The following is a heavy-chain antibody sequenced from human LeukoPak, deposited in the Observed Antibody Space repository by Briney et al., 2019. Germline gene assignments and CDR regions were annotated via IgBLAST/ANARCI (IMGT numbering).Heavy chain of an antibody. CDR2: ISSSSSYT. V-gene: IGHV3-11*06. Sequence: GGSLRLSCAASGFTFSDYYMSWIRQAPGKGLEWVSYISSSSSYTNYADSVKGRFTISGDNAKNSLYLQMNSLRAEDTAVYYCARRTIGYCSGGSCYSEPLDYWGQGTLVTVSS. J-gene: IGHJ4*02. D-gene: IGHD2-15*01. CDR3: ARRTIGYCSGGSCYSEPLDY. CDR1: GFTFSDYY.